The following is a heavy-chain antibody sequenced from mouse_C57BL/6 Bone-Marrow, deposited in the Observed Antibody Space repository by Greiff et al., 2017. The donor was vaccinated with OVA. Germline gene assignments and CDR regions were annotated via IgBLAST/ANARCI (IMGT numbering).Heavy chain of an antibody. CDR1: GFTFSSYG. V-gene: IGHV5-6*02. CDR2: ISSGGSYT. J-gene: IGHJ4*01. Sequence: DVKLVESGGDLVKPGGSLKLSCAASGFTFSSYGMSWVRQTPDKRLEWVATISSGGSYTYYPDSVKGRFTISRDNAKNTLYLQMSSLKSEDTAMYYCARLHSMDYWGQGTSVTVSS. CDR3: ARLHSMDY.